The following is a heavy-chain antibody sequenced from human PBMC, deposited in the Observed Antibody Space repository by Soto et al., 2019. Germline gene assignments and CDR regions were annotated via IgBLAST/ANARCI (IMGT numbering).Heavy chain of an antibody. V-gene: IGHV1-46*03. D-gene: IGHD3-10*01. CDR2: INPSGGST. CDR3: ARVGYYGSGSYYYYYGMDV. J-gene: IGHJ6*02. CDR1: GYTFTSYY. Sequence: ASVKVSCKVSGYTFTSYYMHWVRQAPGQGLEWMGIINPSGGSTSYAQKFQGRVTMTRDTSTSTVYMELSSLRSEDTAVYYCARVGYYGSGSYYYYYGMDVWGQGTTVTVSS.